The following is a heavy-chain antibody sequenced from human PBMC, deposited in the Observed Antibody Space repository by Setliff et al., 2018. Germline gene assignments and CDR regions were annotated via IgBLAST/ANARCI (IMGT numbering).Heavy chain of an antibody. J-gene: IGHJ4*02. V-gene: IGHV1-18*01. D-gene: IGHD2-21*01. CDR2: ISGYTGET. CDR3: TRSRAPSVVLAADFDF. CDR1: GYTFSRYG. Sequence: ASVKVSCKASGYTFSRYGISWVRQAPGQGLGWMGWISGYTGETNYAQKFQARVTMTADTSTKTVCMELRSLTSDDTAVYYCTRSRAPSVVLAADFDFWGQGTPVTVSS.